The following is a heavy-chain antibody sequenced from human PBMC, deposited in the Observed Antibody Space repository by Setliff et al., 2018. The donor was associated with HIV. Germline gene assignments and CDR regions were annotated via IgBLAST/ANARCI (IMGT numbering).Heavy chain of an antibody. J-gene: IGHJ4*02. V-gene: IGHV4-31*03. D-gene: IGHD5-18*01. Sequence: SETLSLTCTVSGGSVNSATYYWSWIRQHPGKGLEWIGYIDYSGSAFYNPSLKSRIAISVDTSKNQFSLRMKSVTAADTAMYYCAREGKTAVVTKYFDYWGQGTMVTVSS. CDR3: AREGKTAVVTKYFDY. CDR1: GGSVNSATYY. CDR2: IDYSGSA.